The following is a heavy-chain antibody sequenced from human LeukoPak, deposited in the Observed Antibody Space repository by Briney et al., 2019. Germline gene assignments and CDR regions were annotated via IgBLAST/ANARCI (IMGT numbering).Heavy chain of an antibody. CDR2: ISHSGSA. V-gene: IGHV4-38-2*02. J-gene: IGHJ4*01. D-gene: IGHD3-3*01. Sequence: SETLSLTCTVSGYSISSGFYWGWVRQPPGKGLEWIGTISHSGSAYYNPSLKSRVSISLDTSKNQFSLKVSSVTAADTAVYYCARSFWSGYYAFDYWGHGALVTVSS. CDR1: GYSISSGFY. CDR3: ARSFWSGYYAFDY.